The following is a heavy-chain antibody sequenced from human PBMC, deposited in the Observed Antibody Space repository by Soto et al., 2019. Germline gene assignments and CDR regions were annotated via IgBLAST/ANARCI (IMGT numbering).Heavy chain of an antibody. D-gene: IGHD3-10*01. CDR3: AKGVRGVPNWFDP. CDR2: IYYSGGT. CDR1: GGPISNSANH. Sequence: QVQLQESGPGLVRPSQTLSLSCTVSGGPISNSANHWSWIRQHPGEGLEWIGYIYYSGGTYYSPSHKGRVTMSIDASKNQFTRKLSSVTAADTAVYYCAKGVRGVPNWFDPWGQGTLVTVSS. J-gene: IGHJ5*02. V-gene: IGHV4-31*03.